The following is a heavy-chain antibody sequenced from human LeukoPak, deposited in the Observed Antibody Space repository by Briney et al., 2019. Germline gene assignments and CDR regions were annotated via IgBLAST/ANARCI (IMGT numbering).Heavy chain of an antibody. CDR1: GFTFSTYA. D-gene: IGHD3-22*01. CDR2: ISGSGGST. Sequence: GGSLRLSCAASGFTFSTYAMSWVRQAPGKGLEWVSAISGSGGSTYYADSVKGRFTISRDNSKNTLYLQMNSLRAEDTALYYCAKNLPRTYYDSSGYSFDHWGQGTLVTVSS. CDR3: AKNLPRTYYDSSGYSFDH. V-gene: IGHV3-23*01. J-gene: IGHJ4*02.